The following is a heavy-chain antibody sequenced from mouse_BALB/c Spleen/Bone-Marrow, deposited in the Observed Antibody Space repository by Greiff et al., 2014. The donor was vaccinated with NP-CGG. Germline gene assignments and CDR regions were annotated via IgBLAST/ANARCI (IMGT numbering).Heavy chain of an antibody. CDR1: GYSFTGYT. J-gene: IGHJ2*01. V-gene: IGHV1-18*01. CDR2: INPYNGGT. Sequence: EVQRVESGPELVKPGASLKISCKASGYSFTGYTVNWVKQSHGKNLEWIGLINPYNGGTSYNQKFKGKATLTVDKSSSTAYMELLSLTSEDSAVYYCARDYDVYYFDYWGQGTTLTVSS. CDR3: ARDYDVYYFDY. D-gene: IGHD2-4*01.